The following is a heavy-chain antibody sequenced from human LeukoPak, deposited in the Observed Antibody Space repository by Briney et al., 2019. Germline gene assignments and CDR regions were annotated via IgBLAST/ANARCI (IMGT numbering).Heavy chain of an antibody. V-gene: IGHV3-48*03. D-gene: IGHD1-1*01. CDR3: ARGNWNGGGY. CDR2: ISNSGSTI. Sequence: GGSLRLSCAASGFTFSSYEMNWVRQAPGKGLEWISYISNSGSTIYYADSVKGRFTISRDNAKNSLYLQMNSLRVEDTAVYYCARGNWNGGGYWGQGTLVTVSS. J-gene: IGHJ4*02. CDR1: GFTFSSYE.